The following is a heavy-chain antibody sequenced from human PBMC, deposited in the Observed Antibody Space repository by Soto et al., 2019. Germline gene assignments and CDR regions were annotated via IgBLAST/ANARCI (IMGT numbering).Heavy chain of an antibody. D-gene: IGHD6-13*01. J-gene: IGHJ4*02. V-gene: IGHV3-30-3*01. CDR1: GFTFSSYA. CDR3: ARMARYSSRLPFDY. Sequence: QVQLVESGGGVVQPGRSLRLSCAASGFTFSSYAMHWVRQAPGKGLEWVAVISYDGSNKYYADSVKGRFTISRDNSKNTLYLQMNSLRAEDTAVYYCARMARYSSRLPFDYWGQGTLVTVSS. CDR2: ISYDGSNK.